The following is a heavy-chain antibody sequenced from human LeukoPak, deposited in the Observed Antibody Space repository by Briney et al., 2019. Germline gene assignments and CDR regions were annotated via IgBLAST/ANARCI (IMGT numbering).Heavy chain of an antibody. Sequence: GGSLRLSCAAGGFSFSSYSMNWVRQAPGKRLEWIAYISSYTITYYADFVKGRFTISRDNAKKSLDLQMNSLRAEDTAMYYCARSGHSNGWYYFDYWGLGALVTVSS. J-gene: IGHJ4*02. CDR2: ISSYTIT. D-gene: IGHD6-19*01. CDR3: ARSGHSNGWYYFDY. V-gene: IGHV3-48*01. CDR1: GFSFSSYS.